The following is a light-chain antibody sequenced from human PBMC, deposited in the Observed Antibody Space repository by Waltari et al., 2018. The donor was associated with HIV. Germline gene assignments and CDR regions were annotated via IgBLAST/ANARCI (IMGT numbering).Light chain of an antibody. CDR2: EVS. CDR1: SSDVGGYNY. V-gene: IGLV2-14*01. J-gene: IGLJ1*01. CDR3: ISYTSGSTLYV. Sequence: QSALTQPASVSGSPGPSITISCTGTSSDVGGYNYVSWYQQHPGRAPKVVVYEVSNRPSGISNRFSGSKSGNTASLTISGLQAEDEADYYCISYTSGSTLYVFGTGTKVTVL.